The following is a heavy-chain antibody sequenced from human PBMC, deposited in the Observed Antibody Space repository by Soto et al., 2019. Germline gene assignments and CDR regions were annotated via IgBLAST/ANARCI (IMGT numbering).Heavy chain of an antibody. V-gene: IGHV4-34*01. Sequence: SSETLSLTCAVYGGSFSGYYWSLIRQPPGKGLEWIGEINHSGSTNYNPSLKSRVTISVDTSKNQFSLKLSSVTAADTAVYYCARGMIRRFLERLSHFDYWGQGTLVTVSS. D-gene: IGHD3-3*01. CDR3: ARGMIRRFLERLSHFDY. J-gene: IGHJ4*02. CDR1: GGSFSGYY. CDR2: INHSGST.